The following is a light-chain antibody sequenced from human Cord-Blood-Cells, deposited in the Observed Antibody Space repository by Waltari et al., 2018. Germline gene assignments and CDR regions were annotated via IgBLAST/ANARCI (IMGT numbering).Light chain of an antibody. CDR1: QSVSSSY. J-gene: IGKJ4*01. CDR3: QQYGSSPQLT. Sequence: EMVLTQSPGTLSLSPGERATLPCRASQSVSSSYLAWYQQKPGQAPRLLIYGASSRATGIPDRFSGSGSGTDFTLTISRLEPEDFAVYDCQQYGSSPQLTFGGGTKVEIK. CDR2: GAS. V-gene: IGKV3-20*01.